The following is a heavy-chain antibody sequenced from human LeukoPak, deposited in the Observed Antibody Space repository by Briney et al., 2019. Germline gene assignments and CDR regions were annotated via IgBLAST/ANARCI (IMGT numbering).Heavy chain of an antibody. D-gene: IGHD6-19*01. CDR2: INHSGST. J-gene: IGHJ5*02. CDR1: GGSFGGYY. Sequence: PSETLSLTCAVYGGSFGGYYWSWIRQPPGKGLEWIGEINHSGSTNYNPSLKSRVTISVDTSKNQFSLKLSSVTAADTAVYYCARSAKQWLVNWFDPWGQGTLVTVSS. V-gene: IGHV4-34*01. CDR3: ARSAKQWLVNWFDP.